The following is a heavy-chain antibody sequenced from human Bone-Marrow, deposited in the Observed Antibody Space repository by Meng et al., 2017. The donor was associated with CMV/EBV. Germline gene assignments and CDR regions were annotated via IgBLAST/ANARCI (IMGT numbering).Heavy chain of an antibody. CDR1: GFSLSTSGMR. V-gene: IGHV2-70D*14. CDR2: IDWDDDK. D-gene: IGHD2-15*01. CDR3: ATTQRDGGIFFDY. Sequence: SGPTLVKPTQTLILTCTFSGFSLSTSGMRVSWIRQPPGKTLEWLARIDWDDDKFYSTSLKTRLTISKDTSKNQVVLTMTNMDPVDTATYYCATTQRDGGIFFDYWGQGTLVTVPS. J-gene: IGHJ4*02.